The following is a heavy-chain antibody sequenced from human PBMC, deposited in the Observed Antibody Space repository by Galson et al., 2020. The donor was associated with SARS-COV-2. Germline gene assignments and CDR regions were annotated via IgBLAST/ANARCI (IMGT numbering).Heavy chain of an antibody. J-gene: IGHJ4*02. CDR2: ISGSGVST. CDR3: AKDRFKDTVTHFEY. V-gene: IGHV3-23*01. D-gene: IGHD4-17*01. CDR1: AFTFSSYA. Sequence: GGSLRLSCAASAFTFSSYAMTWVRQAPGKGLEWVSAISGSGVSTYYADSVKDRFTISRDNSKNTLYLQMNSLRAEDTAVYYCAKDRFKDTVTHFEYWGQGTLVTVSS.